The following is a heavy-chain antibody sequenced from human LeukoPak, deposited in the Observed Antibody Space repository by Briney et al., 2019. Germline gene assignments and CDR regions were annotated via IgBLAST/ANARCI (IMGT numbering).Heavy chain of an antibody. CDR3: ANGIAAAGMCY. Sequence: GGSLRLSCAASGFTFSSYAMSWVRQAPGKGLEWVSAISGSGGSTYYADSVKGRFTISRDNSKNTLYLQMNSLRAEDTAVYYCANGIAAAGMCYWGQGTLVTVSS. J-gene: IGHJ4*02. CDR1: GFTFSSYA. D-gene: IGHD6-13*01. V-gene: IGHV3-23*01. CDR2: ISGSGGST.